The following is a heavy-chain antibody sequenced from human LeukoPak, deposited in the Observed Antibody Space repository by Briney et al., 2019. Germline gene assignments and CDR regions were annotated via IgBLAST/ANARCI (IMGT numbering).Heavy chain of an antibody. CDR2: IWYDGSNK. D-gene: IGHD6-13*01. J-gene: IGHJ4*02. CDR3: ARDRVAAAGLFDY. V-gene: IGHV3-33*01. Sequence: AVIWYDGSNKYYADSVKGRFTISRDNSKNTLYLQMNSLRAEDTAVYYCARDRVAAAGLFDYWGQGTLVTVSS.